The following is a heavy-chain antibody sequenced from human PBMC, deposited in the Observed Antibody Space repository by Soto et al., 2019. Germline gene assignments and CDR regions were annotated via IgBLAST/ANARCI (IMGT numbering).Heavy chain of an antibody. D-gene: IGHD3-22*01. CDR1: GGSISSSSYY. J-gene: IGHJ6*02. V-gene: IGHV4-39*01. CDR2: IYYSGST. CDR3: ARQNITIITMIVVVTFDYGMDV. Sequence: LSLTFTVSGGSISSSSYYWGWIRQPPGKGLEWIGSIYYSGSTYYNPSLKSRVTISVDTSKNQFSLKLSSVTAADTAVYYCARQNITIITMIVVVTFDYGMDVWGQGTTVTVSS.